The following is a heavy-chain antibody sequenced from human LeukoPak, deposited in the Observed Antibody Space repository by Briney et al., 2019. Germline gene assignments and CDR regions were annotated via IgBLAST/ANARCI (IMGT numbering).Heavy chain of an antibody. J-gene: IGHJ4*02. Sequence: GGSLRLSCVASGFTFSDYHMSWIRQAPGKGLEWVSYISRSGGTIYYADSVKGRFPISRDNAKNSLYLQMNSLRAEDTAVYYCASGYSNYGYWGQGTLVTVSS. V-gene: IGHV3-11*01. CDR2: ISRSGGTI. CDR3: ASGYSNYGY. CDR1: GFTFSDYH. D-gene: IGHD4-11*01.